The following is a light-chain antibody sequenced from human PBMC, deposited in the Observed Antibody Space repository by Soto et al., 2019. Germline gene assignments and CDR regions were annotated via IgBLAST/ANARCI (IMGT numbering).Light chain of an antibody. CDR1: SSDVGGHNY. Sequence: QSALTQPASVSGSPGQSITISCTGTSSDVGGHNYVSWYQQHPGKAPKLMIYEVSNRPSGVSNRFSGSKSGNTASLTISGLQAEDEADYYFSSYASSSTQVFGSGTKVTV. J-gene: IGLJ1*01. V-gene: IGLV2-14*01. CDR3: SSYASSSTQV. CDR2: EVS.